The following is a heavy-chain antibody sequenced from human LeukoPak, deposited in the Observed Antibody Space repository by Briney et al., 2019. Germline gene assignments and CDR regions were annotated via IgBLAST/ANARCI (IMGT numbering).Heavy chain of an antibody. V-gene: IGHV4-38-2*02. Sequence: SETLSLTCTVSGYSISSGYYWGWIRQPPGKGLEWIGSIYHSGSTYYNPSLKSRVTISVDTSKNQFSLKLSSVTAADTAVYYCASRRFLDAFDIWGQGTMVTVSS. J-gene: IGHJ3*02. CDR1: GYSISSGYY. CDR3: ASRRFLDAFDI. D-gene: IGHD3-3*01. CDR2: IYHSGST.